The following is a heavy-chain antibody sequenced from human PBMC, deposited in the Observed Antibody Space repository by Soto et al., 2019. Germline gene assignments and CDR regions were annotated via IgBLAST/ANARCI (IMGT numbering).Heavy chain of an antibody. D-gene: IGHD5-12*01. J-gene: IGHJ4*02. CDR2: TRGRAYGGTT. V-gene: IGHV3-49*05. CDR3: ARGMYSAYETSPLFFDY. CDR1: GFTFGAYA. Sequence: ESGGGLIKPGRSLRLSCTSSGFTFGAYAMSWFRQAPGKGLEWVGFTRGRAYGGTTEYAASVRGRFTISRDDSRGVTYLQMNSLTTEDTAVYHCARGMYSAYETSPLFFDYWGQGTLVTVSS.